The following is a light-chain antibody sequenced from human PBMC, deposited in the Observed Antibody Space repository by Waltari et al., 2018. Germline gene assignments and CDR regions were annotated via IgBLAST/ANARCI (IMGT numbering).Light chain of an antibody. CDR3: SSYAGSSKGV. Sequence: QSALTQPASVSGSPGQSITISCTGTSSDVGHYKRVPWYQQHPGKAPKLMIYAVSKRPSGVSDRFSGSKSGDMASLTISGLQPEDEAEYFCSSYAGSSKGVFGGGTKVTVL. J-gene: IGLJ2*01. V-gene: IGLV2-23*02. CDR1: SSDVGHYKR. CDR2: AVS.